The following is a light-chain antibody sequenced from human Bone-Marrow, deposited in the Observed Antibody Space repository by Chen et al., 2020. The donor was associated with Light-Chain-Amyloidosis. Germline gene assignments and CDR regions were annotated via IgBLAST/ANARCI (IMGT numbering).Light chain of an antibody. CDR3: RAYEGGKQGV. Sequence: NFMLTQPHSVSESPGKTVIISCTRSSGSIATNYVQWYQQRPGSSPTTVVYEDDQRPSGVPDRFSGALDRSTNSTSRSRSGLDTEDGAHYDCRAYEGGKQGVFGGGTELTVL. CDR1: SGSIATNY. CDR2: EDD. J-gene: IGLJ3*02. V-gene: IGLV6-57*01.